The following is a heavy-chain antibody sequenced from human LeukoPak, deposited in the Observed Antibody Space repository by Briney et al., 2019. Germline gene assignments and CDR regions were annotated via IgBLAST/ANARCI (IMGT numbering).Heavy chain of an antibody. CDR3: AREPYYYDSSGYYYVSSYFDY. J-gene: IGHJ4*02. CDR1: GFTFSSYS. CDR2: ISSSSSYI. D-gene: IGHD3-22*01. V-gene: IGHV3-21*01. Sequence: GGSLRLSCAASGFTFSSYSMNWVRQAPGKGLEWVSSISSSSSYIYYADSVKGRFTISRDNAKNSLYLQMNSLRAEDTAVYYCAREPYYYDSSGYYYVSSYFDYWGQGTLVTVSS.